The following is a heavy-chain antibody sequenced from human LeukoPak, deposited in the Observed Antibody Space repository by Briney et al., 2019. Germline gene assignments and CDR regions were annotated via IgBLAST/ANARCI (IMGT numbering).Heavy chain of an antibody. Sequence: ASVKVSCKASGGTFSSYAISWVRQAPGQGLEWMGRIIPILGIANYAQKFQGRVTITADKSTSTAYMELSSLRSEDTAVYYCARVEDDFWSGPFDYWGQGTLVTVSS. CDR1: GGTFSSYA. CDR3: ARVEDDFWSGPFDY. D-gene: IGHD3-3*01. CDR2: IIPILGIA. V-gene: IGHV1-69*04. J-gene: IGHJ4*02.